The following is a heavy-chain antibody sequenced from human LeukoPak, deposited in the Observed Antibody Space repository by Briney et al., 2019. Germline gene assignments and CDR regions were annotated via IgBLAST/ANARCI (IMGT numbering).Heavy chain of an antibody. D-gene: IGHD6-19*01. V-gene: IGHV3-23*01. CDR3: AKGYSSGWYYFDY. CDR2: ISGSGGTT. J-gene: IGHJ4*02. CDR1: GFTFSTYG. Sequence: GGSLRLSCAASGFTFSTYGMSWVRQAPGKGLEWVSGISGSGGTTNYADSVKGRLTISRDNSKNTLSLQMNSLRADDTAVYYCAKGYSSGWYYFDYWGQGTLVTVSS.